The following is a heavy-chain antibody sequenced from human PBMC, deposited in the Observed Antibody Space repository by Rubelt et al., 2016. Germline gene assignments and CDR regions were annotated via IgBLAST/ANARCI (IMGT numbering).Heavy chain of an antibody. CDR3: ARDYYGDPFDY. D-gene: IGHD4-17*01. J-gene: IGHJ4*02. CDR1: GFTFSSYG. Sequence: GGCLRLSCAASGFTFSSYGMNWVRQAPGKGLEWVSGISGSGDTTYYTDSVKGRFTISRDNSQNTLSLQMNSLRAEDTAIYYCARDYYGDPFDYWGQGTPVTVSS. V-gene: IGHV3-23*01. CDR2: ISGSGDTT.